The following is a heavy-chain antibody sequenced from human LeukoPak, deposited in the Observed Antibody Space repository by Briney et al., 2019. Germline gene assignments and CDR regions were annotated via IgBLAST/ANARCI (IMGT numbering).Heavy chain of an antibody. Sequence: PSETLSLTCTVSGGSISRYYWSWIRQPPGKGLEWNGYIYYSGSTNYNPSLKSRVTISVDTSENQFSLKLSSVTAADTAVYYCAREGGYSNGYYYFDYWGQGTLVTVSS. CDR2: IYYSGST. CDR1: GGSISRYY. J-gene: IGHJ4*02. V-gene: IGHV4-59*01. D-gene: IGHD6-19*01. CDR3: AREGGYSNGYYYFDY.